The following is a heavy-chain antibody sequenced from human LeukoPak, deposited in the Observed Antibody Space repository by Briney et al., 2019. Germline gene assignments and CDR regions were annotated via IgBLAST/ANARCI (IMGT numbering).Heavy chain of an antibody. CDR1: GGSISSGDYY. Sequence: PSQTLSLTCTVSGGSISSGDYYWSWIRQPPGKGLEWIGYIYYSGSTYYNPSLKSRVTISVDTSKNQFSLKLSSVTAADTAVYYCAAPVVPAATGHGAFDIWGQGTMVTVSS. V-gene: IGHV4-30-4*08. D-gene: IGHD2-2*01. CDR3: AAPVVPAATGHGAFDI. CDR2: IYYSGST. J-gene: IGHJ3*02.